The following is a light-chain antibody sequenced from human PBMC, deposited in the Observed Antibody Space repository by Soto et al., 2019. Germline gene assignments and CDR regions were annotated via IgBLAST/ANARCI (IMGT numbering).Light chain of an antibody. J-gene: IGKJ1*01. CDR3: RQYGRSPWT. V-gene: IGKV3-20*01. CDR1: ESVASSY. CDR2: GAS. Sequence: EIVLTQSPGTLSLSPGEGATLSCRASESVASSYLAWYKQKPGQATRLLIYGASSRATGIPDRFSGSGSGTDFTHTITRLEPEDFVVYYCRQYGRSPWTSGQGTKVEIK.